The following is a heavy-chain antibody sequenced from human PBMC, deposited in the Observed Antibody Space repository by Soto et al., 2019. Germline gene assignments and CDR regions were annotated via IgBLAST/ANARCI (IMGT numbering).Heavy chain of an antibody. Sequence: GGSLRLSCAASGFTFSSYGMHWVRQAPGKGLEWVAAIWYDGSNKYYADSVKGRFTISRDNSKNTLYLQMNSLRAEDTAVYYCARDYGQLVRGQNYFDYWGQGTLVTVSS. V-gene: IGHV3-33*01. CDR3: ARDYGQLVRGQNYFDY. CDR2: IWYDGSNK. CDR1: GFTFSSYG. J-gene: IGHJ4*02. D-gene: IGHD6-6*01.